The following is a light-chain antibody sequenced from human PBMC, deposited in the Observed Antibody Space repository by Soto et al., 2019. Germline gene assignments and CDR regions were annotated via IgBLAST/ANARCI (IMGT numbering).Light chain of an antibody. V-gene: IGLV2-8*01. Sequence: QSALTQPPSASGSPGQSVTISCTGTSSDVGGYNYVSWYQQHPDKAPKLVIYEVSKRPSGVPDRFSGSKSGNTASLTVSGLQAEDEADYYCSSYAGGNNVVFGGGTKLTVL. CDR1: SSDVGGYNY. CDR3: SSYAGGNNVV. CDR2: EVS. J-gene: IGLJ2*01.